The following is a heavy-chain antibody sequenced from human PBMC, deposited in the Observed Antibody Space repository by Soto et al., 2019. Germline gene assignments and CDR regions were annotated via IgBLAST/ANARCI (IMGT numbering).Heavy chain of an antibody. J-gene: IGHJ6*02. CDR1: GFTFSSYG. CDR2: IWYDGSNK. Sequence: PGGSLRLSCAASGFTFSSYGMHWVRQAPGKGLEWVAVIWYDGSNKNYADPVKGRFTISRDNSKNTLYLQMNSLRAEDTALYYCAKGRSYYYYYGEDVWGQGTTVTISS. CDR3: AKGRSYYYYYGEDV. V-gene: IGHV3-33*06.